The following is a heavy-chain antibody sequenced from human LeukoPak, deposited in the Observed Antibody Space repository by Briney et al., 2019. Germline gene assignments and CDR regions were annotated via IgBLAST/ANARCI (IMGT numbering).Heavy chain of an antibody. CDR3: AKDADTATIIYWYFDL. Sequence: GGSLRLSCTASGFTLSNFDMHWVRQAPGKGLEWVAVISDDGSNTYYADSVKGRFTISRDNSKNTLYLQLNSLRAEDTAVYYCAKDADTATIIYWYFDLWGRGTLVTVSS. V-gene: IGHV3-30*18. CDR2: ISDDGSNT. D-gene: IGHD5-18*01. J-gene: IGHJ2*01. CDR1: GFTLSNFD.